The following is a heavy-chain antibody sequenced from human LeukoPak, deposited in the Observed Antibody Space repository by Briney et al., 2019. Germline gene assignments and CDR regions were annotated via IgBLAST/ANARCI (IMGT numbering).Heavy chain of an antibody. D-gene: IGHD1-26*01. V-gene: IGHV3-15*01. CDR1: GFTFGNAW. J-gene: IGHJ3*02. CDR2: IKSKTDGGTT. Sequence: GGSLRLSCAASGFTFGNAWMSWVRQAPGKGLEWVGRIKSKTDGGTTDYAAPVKGRFTISRDDSKNTLYLQMNSLKTEDTAVYYCTTEESYVAFDIWGQGTMVTVSS. CDR3: TTEESYVAFDI.